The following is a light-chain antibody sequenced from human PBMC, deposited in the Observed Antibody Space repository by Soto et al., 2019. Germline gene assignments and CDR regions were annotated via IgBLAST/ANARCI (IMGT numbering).Light chain of an antibody. CDR3: QQYNGWPWT. CDR1: QSVSSSY. V-gene: IGKV3-20*01. Sequence: EIVLTQSPGTLSLSPGERATLSCRASQSVSSSYLAWYQQKPGQAPSLLIHGASSRATGIPDRISGSRSGTEFTLTISSLQSEDFAVYYCQQYNGWPWTFGLGTKV. J-gene: IGKJ1*01. CDR2: GAS.